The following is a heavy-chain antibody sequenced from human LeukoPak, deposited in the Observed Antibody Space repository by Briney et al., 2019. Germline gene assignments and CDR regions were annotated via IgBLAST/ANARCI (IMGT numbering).Heavy chain of an antibody. V-gene: IGHV1-18*01. CDR1: GYTFTSYG. Sequence: ASVKVSCKASGYTFTSYGISWVRQAPGQGLEWMGGISAYNGNTNYAQKLQGRVTMTTDTSTSTAYMELRSLRSDDTAVYYCARGDRLVAYYYGMDVWGQGTTVTVSS. CDR3: ARGDRLVAYYYGMDV. CDR2: ISAYNGNT. J-gene: IGHJ6*02. D-gene: IGHD2-8*02.